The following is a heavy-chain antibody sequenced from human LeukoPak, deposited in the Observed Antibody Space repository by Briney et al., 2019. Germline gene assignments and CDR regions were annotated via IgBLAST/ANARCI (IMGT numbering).Heavy chain of an antibody. CDR3: ARLNYGDHTFDY. CDR2: MYYSGST. J-gene: IGHJ4*02. Sequence: SETLSLTCTVSGGSISSYYWSWIRQPPGKGLEWIGSMYYSGSTYYNPSLKSRVTISVDTSKDQFSLKLSSVTAADTAVYYCARLNYGDHTFDYWGQGTLVTVSS. D-gene: IGHD4-17*01. V-gene: IGHV4-39*01. CDR1: GGSISSYY.